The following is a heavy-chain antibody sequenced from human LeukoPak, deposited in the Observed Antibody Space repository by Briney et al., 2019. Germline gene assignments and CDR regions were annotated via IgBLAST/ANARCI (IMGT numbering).Heavy chain of an antibody. CDR3: ARVIAMAGGDLDY. CDR1: GFTFSSYW. J-gene: IGHJ4*02. Sequence: PGGSLRLSCAASGFTFSSYWMHWVRQAPGKGLVWVSRINSDGSSTSYADSVKGRSTISRDNAKNTLYLQMNSLRAEDTAVYYCARVIAMAGGDLDYWGQGTLVTVSS. V-gene: IGHV3-74*01. CDR2: INSDGSST. D-gene: IGHD6-19*01.